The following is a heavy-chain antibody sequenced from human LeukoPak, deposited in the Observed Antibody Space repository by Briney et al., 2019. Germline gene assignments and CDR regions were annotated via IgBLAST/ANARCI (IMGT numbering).Heavy chain of an antibody. Sequence: SETLSLTCTVSGGSISSGGYYWSWIRQPAGKGLEWIGRIYTSGSTNYNPSLKSRVTMSVDTSKNQFSLKLSSVTAADTAVYYCARDRGYGLRTGDAFDIWGQGTMVTVSS. J-gene: IGHJ3*02. D-gene: IGHD5-12*01. V-gene: IGHV4-61*02. CDR3: ARDRGYGLRTGDAFDI. CDR1: GGSISSGGYY. CDR2: IYTSGST.